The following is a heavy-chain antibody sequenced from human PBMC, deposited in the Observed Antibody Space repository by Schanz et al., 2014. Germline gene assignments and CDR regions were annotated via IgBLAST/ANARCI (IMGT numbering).Heavy chain of an antibody. CDR1: GYTFTSYG. CDR3: TRGGYSYALSAFDI. Sequence: QVQLVQSGAEVKKPGASVKVSCKASGYTFTSYGISWVRQAPGQGLEWMGMINPSGGSTTYAQKFQGRVTMTRDTSTSTVYMELSSLRSDDTALYYCTRGGYSYALSAFDIWGQGTMVTVSS. D-gene: IGHD5-18*01. V-gene: IGHV1-46*01. J-gene: IGHJ3*02. CDR2: INPSGGST.